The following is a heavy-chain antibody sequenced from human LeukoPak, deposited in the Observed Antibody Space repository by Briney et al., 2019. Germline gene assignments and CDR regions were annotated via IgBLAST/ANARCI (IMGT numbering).Heavy chain of an antibody. CDR1: GFTFSSYS. J-gene: IGHJ4*02. D-gene: IGHD6-6*01. CDR2: ISGTGDTA. CDR3: ARGATRIAARPDRDY. V-gene: IGHV3-23*01. Sequence: PGGSLRLSCAASGFTFSSYSMNWVRQAPGKGLEWVSSISGTGDTAYYADSVKGRFTISRDNSKNTLYLQMNSLRAEDTAVYYCARGATRIAARPDRDYWGQGTLVTVSS.